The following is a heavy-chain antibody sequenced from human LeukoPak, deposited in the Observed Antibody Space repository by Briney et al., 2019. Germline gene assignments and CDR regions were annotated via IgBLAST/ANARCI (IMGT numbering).Heavy chain of an antibody. V-gene: IGHV1-18*01. Sequence: ASVEVSCKASGYTFTRHGISWLRQAPGQGLEWMGWITGYNGNTDYSQKFQGRVTMTTDTSTTTAYMDLRSLTSDDTAVYYCAREMATIPYAFDIWGQGTMVTVSS. CDR1: GYTFTRHG. D-gene: IGHD5-24*01. J-gene: IGHJ3*02. CDR3: AREMATIPYAFDI. CDR2: ITGYNGNT.